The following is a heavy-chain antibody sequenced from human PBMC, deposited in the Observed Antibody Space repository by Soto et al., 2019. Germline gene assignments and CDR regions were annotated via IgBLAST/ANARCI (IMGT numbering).Heavy chain of an antibody. CDR3: ATECLRGGRSCRDAFDI. J-gene: IGHJ3*02. CDR1: GYTLTELS. V-gene: IGHV1-24*01. Sequence: GASVKVSCKVSGYTLTELSMHWVRQAPGKGLEWMGGFDPEDGETIYAQKFQGRVTMTEDTSTDTAYMELSSLRSEDTAVYYCATECLRGGRSCRDAFDIWGQGTMVTVSS. D-gene: IGHD2-15*01. CDR2: FDPEDGET.